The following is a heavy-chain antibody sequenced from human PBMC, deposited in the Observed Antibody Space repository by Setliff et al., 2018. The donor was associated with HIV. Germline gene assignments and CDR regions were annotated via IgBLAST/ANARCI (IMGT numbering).Heavy chain of an antibody. CDR1: GGSFSGDY. J-gene: IGHJ5*02. Sequence: SETLSLTCAVYGGSFSGDYWVWIRQSPGKGLEWIGDISQTRSTNYDPSLKSRVTISLDTSKNQLSLKLTSVSAADTAVYYCARGRLRTVTSLIKKRASYTWLDPWGQGTLVTVS. CDR3: ARGRLRTVTSLIKKRASYTWLDP. V-gene: IGHV4-34*01. D-gene: IGHD3-16*01. CDR2: ISQTRST.